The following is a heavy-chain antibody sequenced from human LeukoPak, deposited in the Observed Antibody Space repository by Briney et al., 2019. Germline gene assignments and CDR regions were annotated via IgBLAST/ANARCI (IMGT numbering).Heavy chain of an antibody. Sequence: GRSLRLSCAASGFTFDDYAMHWVRQAPGKGLEWVSGISWNSGSIGYADSVKGRFTISRDNAKNSLYLLMNSLRAEDTALYYCAKDAVAGTRDPHYGMDVWGQGTTVTVSS. CDR3: AKDAVAGTRDPHYGMDV. V-gene: IGHV3-9*01. CDR2: ISWNSGSI. J-gene: IGHJ6*02. D-gene: IGHD6-19*01. CDR1: GFTFDDYA.